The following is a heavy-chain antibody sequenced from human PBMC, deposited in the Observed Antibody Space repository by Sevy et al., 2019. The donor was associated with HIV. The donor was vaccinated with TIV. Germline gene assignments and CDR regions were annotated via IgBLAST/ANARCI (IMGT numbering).Heavy chain of an antibody. CDR2: ISAYNGNT. V-gene: IGHV1-18*04. CDR1: GYTFTSYG. J-gene: IGHJ4*02. Sequence: ASVKVSCKASGYTFTSYGISWVRQAPGQGLEWMGWISAYNGNTNYAQKGKGRVTMTTDTSTSTAYMELRSLRSDDTAVYYCARDRSCITMVRGVPFDYWGQGTLVTVSS. D-gene: IGHD3-10*01. CDR3: ARDRSCITMVRGVPFDY.